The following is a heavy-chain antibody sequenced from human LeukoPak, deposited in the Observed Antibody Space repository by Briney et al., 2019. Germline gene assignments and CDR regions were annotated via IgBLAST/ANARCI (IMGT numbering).Heavy chain of an antibody. V-gene: IGHV5-51*01. J-gene: IGHJ6*03. CDR2: IYPGDSDT. CDR3: ARSRVGGIAAAGTDYYYMDV. Sequence: GESLKISCKGSGYSFTSYWIGWVRQMPGKGLGWMGIIYPGDSDTRYSPSFQGQVTISADKSISTAYLQWSSLKASGTAMYYCARSRVGGIAAAGTDYYYMDVWGKGTTVTVSS. CDR1: GYSFTSYW. D-gene: IGHD6-13*01.